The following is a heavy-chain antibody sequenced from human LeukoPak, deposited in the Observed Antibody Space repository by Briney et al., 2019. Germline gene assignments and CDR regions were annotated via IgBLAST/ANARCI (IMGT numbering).Heavy chain of an antibody. Sequence: GGSLGLSCAASGFTFSSYWMHWVRQAPGKGLVWVSRISSDGSTTTYADSVKGRFTISRDNAKNTMYLQMNSLRAEDTALYYCARVTEYSTAGMRYWGQGTLVTVSS. CDR3: ARVTEYSTAGMRY. CDR2: ISSDGSTT. J-gene: IGHJ4*02. V-gene: IGHV3-74*01. CDR1: GFTFSSYW. D-gene: IGHD6-13*01.